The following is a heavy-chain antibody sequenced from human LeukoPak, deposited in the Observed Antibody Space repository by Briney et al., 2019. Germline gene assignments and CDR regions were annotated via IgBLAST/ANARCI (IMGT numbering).Heavy chain of an antibody. CDR1: GVTFSSHW. CDR2: VNSDGSST. CDR3: ARDSRSSGLTVDY. Sequence: GGSLRLSCAATGVTFSSHWMHLVRQAPGKGLVWVSRVNSDGSSTSYAASVEGRFTISRDNAKNTLYLQMNSLRDEDTAVYYCARDSRSSGLTVDYWGQGTLVTVSS. D-gene: IGHD6-19*01. J-gene: IGHJ4*02. V-gene: IGHV3-74*01.